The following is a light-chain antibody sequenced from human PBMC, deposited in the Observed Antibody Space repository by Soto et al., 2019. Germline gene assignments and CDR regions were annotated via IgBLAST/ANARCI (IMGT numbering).Light chain of an antibody. CDR2: TTS. CDR3: QQSYSRPRT. CDR1: QSISTY. V-gene: IGKV1-39*01. J-gene: IGKJ1*01. Sequence: DIQMTQSPSSLSAYVGDRVTITCLASQSISTYLNGYLQKPGKAPNLLIYTTSILESGVTSRFSGSGSGTDFTLTISSLQPEDFATYFCQQSYSRPRTFGQGTKV.